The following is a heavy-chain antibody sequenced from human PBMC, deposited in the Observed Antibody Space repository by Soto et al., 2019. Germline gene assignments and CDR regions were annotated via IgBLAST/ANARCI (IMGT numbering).Heavy chain of an antibody. CDR2: IYNTGST. V-gene: IGHV4-59*06. CDR1: GGSISSYY. CDR3: VRPSLDSNAYYPFAY. D-gene: IGHD3-16*01. J-gene: IGHJ4*02. Sequence: SETLSLTCTVSGGSISSYYWSWIRQPPGKGLEWIGYIYNTGSTNHNPSLKSRVTISLDTSKNQFSLKLSSVTAADTAVYYCVRPSLDSNAYYPFAYWGQGTLVTVSS.